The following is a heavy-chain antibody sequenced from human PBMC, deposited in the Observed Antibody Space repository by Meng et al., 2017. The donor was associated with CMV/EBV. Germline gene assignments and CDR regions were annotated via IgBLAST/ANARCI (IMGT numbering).Heavy chain of an antibody. J-gene: IGHJ5*02. CDR2: IYYSGST. CDR3: ARGGFIVATILVVQNWFDP. Sequence: GSLRLSCTVSGGSVSSGSYYWSWIRQPPGKGLEWIGYIYYSGSTNYNPSLKSRVTISVDTSKNQFSLKLSSVTAADTAVYYCARGGFIVATILVVQNWFDPWGQGTLVTVSS. V-gene: IGHV4-61*01. D-gene: IGHD5-12*01. CDR1: GGSVSSGSYY.